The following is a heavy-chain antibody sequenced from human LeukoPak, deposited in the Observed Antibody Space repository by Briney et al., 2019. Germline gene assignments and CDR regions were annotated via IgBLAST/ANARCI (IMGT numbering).Heavy chain of an antibody. Sequence: PSETLSLTCTVSGGSISSYYWSWIRQPPGKGLEWIGYIYYSGSTNYNPFLKSRVTISVETSKNQFSLKLSSVTAADTAVYYCARDLAGIGGDWFDPWGQGTLVTVSS. J-gene: IGHJ5*02. V-gene: IGHV4-59*01. CDR3: ARDLAGIGGDWFDP. D-gene: IGHD2-15*01. CDR2: IYYSGST. CDR1: GGSISSYY.